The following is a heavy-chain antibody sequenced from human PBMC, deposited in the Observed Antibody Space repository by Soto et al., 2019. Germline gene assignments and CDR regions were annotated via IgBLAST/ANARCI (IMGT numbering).Heavy chain of an antibody. J-gene: IGHJ4*02. CDR1: GGSFSGYY. CDR3: ARGKDCSSTSCYAGQSLVSRLINDY. CDR2: INHSGST. D-gene: IGHD2-2*01. Sequence: SETLSLTCAVYGGSFSGYYWSWIRQPPGKGLEWIGEINHSGSTNYNPSLKSRITISVETSKNQFSLKLSSVTAADTAVYYCARGKDCSSTSCYAGQSLVSRLINDYWGQGTLVTVSS. V-gene: IGHV4-34*01.